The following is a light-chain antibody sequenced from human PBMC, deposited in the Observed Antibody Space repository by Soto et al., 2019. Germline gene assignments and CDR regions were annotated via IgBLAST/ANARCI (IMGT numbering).Light chain of an antibody. J-gene: IGLJ3*02. CDR1: SGSIASNY. V-gene: IGLV6-57*01. Sequence: NFMLTQPHSVSESPGKTVTISCTRSSGSIASNYVQWYQQRPGSSXXTVIXXXXXXXXXXXXXFXXXXDSXXXXXXXXXSGLKTEDEADYYCQSYDSSNQVFGGGTKLTVL. CDR3: QSYDSSNQV. CDR2: XXX.